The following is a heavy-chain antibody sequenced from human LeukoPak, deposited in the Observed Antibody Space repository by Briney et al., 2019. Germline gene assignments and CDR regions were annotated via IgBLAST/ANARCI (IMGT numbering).Heavy chain of an antibody. V-gene: IGHV4-39*07. Sequence: KPSETLSLTCTVSGGSISSSSYYWGWIRQPPGKGLEWIGSIYYSGSTYYNPSLKSRVTISVDTSKNQFSLKLSSVTAADTAVYYCARGFLYYYGSGRPPYGMDVWGQGTTVTVSS. CDR3: ARGFLYYYGSGRPPYGMDV. D-gene: IGHD3-10*01. J-gene: IGHJ6*02. CDR2: IYYSGST. CDR1: GGSISSSSYY.